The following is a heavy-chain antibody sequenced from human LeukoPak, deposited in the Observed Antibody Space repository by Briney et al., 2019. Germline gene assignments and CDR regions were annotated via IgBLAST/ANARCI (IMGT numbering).Heavy chain of an antibody. V-gene: IGHV4-4*07. J-gene: IGHJ6*03. CDR3: ARDRVGYYGSGSYYKVPYDYYYYMDV. Sequence: SETLSLTCTGSGGSISSYYWSWIRQPAGKGLEWIGRIYTSGSTNYNPSLKSRVTMSVDTSKNQFSLKLSSVTAADTAVYYCARDRVGYYGSGSYYKVPYDYYYYMDVWGKGTTVTVSS. CDR1: GGSISSYY. D-gene: IGHD3-10*01. CDR2: IYTSGST.